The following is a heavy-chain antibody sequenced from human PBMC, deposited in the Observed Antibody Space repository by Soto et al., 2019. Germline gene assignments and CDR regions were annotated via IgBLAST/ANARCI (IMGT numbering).Heavy chain of an antibody. CDR1: GNTFSTYA. V-gene: IGHV1-69*06. D-gene: IGHD1-26*01. Sequence: QVQLVQSGAEVKKPGSSVKVSCKASGNTFSTYAISWVRQAPGQVLEWMGGIVPIFDTSTYAQKFQGRITITADKSSTTSYMELSSLTSEDTGFYYCARDLHSGAYSGVDYWGQGTLVTVSS. CDR2: IVPIFDTS. J-gene: IGHJ4*02. CDR3: ARDLHSGAYSGVDY.